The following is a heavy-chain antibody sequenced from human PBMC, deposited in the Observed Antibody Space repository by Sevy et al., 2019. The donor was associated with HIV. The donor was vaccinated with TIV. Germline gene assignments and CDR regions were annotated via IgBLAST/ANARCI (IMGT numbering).Heavy chain of an antibody. Sequence: GGSLRLSCAASGFTFSSYSMNWVRQAPGKGLEWVSSISSSSSYIYYAYSVKGRFTISRDNAKNSLYLQMSSLRAEDTAVYHCVRGGLRFGELVPLDYWGLGTLVTVSS. CDR3: VRGGLRFGELVPLDY. J-gene: IGHJ4*02. D-gene: IGHD3-10*01. CDR1: GFTFSSYS. CDR2: ISSSSSYI. V-gene: IGHV3-21*06.